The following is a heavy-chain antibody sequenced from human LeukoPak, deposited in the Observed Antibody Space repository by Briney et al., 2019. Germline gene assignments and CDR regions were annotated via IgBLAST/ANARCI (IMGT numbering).Heavy chain of an antibody. D-gene: IGHD2-2*01. V-gene: IGHV5-51*01. J-gene: IGHJ5*02. Sequence: ESPKVSRKGARYSFTRNWIGSVRQMPVKSLEWMGIIYPGDSDTRYSPSFQGQVTISADKSISTAYLQWSSLKASDTAMYYCARFTVPVYNWFDPWGQGTLVTVSS. CDR1: RYSFTRNW. CDR2: IYPGDSDT. CDR3: ARFTVPVYNWFDP.